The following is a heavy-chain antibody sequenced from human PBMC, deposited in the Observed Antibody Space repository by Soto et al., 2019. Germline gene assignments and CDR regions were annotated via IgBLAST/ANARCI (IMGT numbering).Heavy chain of an antibody. CDR3: ARPREAGKNYYGVDV. CDR2: IYPGDSDT. J-gene: IGHJ6*02. V-gene: IGHV5-51*01. CDR1: GYSFTSYW. Sequence: PGESLKISCKGSGYSFTSYWIGWVRQMPGKGLEWMGMIYPGDSDTRYNPSFQGQVTISADKSISTAYLQWTSLKASDTAMYYCARPREAGKNYYGVDVWGQGTTVTVSS. D-gene: IGHD6-19*01.